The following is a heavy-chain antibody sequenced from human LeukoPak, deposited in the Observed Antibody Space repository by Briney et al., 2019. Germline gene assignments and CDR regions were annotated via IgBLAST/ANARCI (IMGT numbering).Heavy chain of an antibody. CDR2: TYYSGNT. CDR3: ARAVGSTSWFDS. J-gene: IGHJ5*01. V-gene: IGHV4-31*03. CDR1: GDLVIGAPYY. D-gene: IGHD2-2*01. Sequence: PPQTLSLTCSVSGDLVIGAPYYWSWVRQHPGKGLEWIAYTYYSGNTYFNPSLKSRVTLSVDTSKNQFSLNLTSLSGADTAVYFCARAVGSTSWFDSWGQGTLVTVSS.